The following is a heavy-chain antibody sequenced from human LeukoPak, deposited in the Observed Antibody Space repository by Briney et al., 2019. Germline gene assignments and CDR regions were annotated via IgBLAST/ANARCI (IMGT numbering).Heavy chain of an antibody. Sequence: SETLSLTCTVSGGSISSGGYYWSWIRQHPGKGLEWIGYIYYSGSTYYNPSLKSRVTISVDTSKNQFSLKLSSVTAADTAVYYCARDKGYDSSGSQGFDYWGQGTLVTVSS. V-gene: IGHV4-31*03. D-gene: IGHD3-22*01. J-gene: IGHJ4*02. CDR2: IYYSGST. CDR1: GGSISSGGYY. CDR3: ARDKGYDSSGSQGFDY.